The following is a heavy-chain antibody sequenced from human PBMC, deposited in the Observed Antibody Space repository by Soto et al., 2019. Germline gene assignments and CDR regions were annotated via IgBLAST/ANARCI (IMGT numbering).Heavy chain of an antibody. CDR3: ARMTTPSYFDY. J-gene: IGHJ4*02. CDR1: GGSISSFY. V-gene: IGHV4-59*01. Sequence: SETLSLTCTVSGGSISSFYWSWIRQPPGKGLEWIGYIYYSGSTNYNPSLKSRVTISVDTSKNQFSLKLSSVTAADTAVYYCARMTTPSYFDYWGQGTLVTVSS. CDR2: IYYSGST. D-gene: IGHD4-4*01.